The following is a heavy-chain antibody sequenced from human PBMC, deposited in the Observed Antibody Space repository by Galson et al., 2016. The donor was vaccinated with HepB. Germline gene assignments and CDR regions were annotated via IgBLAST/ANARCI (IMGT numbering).Heavy chain of an antibody. V-gene: IGHV4-31*03. D-gene: IGHD3-3*01. Sequence: TLSLTCTVSGGSISSGGYYCSWIRQHPGKGLEWIGYISYSGSTYYNPSLKSRLTISVDTSKNQFSLKLSPVTAADTAVYYCARVGRLDFWSGYYVPPFDYWGQGTVVTVSS. CDR3: ARVGRLDFWSGYYVPPFDY. CDR1: GGSISSGGYY. J-gene: IGHJ4*02. CDR2: ISYSGST.